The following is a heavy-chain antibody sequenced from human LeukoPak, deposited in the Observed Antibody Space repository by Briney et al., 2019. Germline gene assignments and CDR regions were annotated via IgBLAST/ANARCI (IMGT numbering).Heavy chain of an antibody. CDR3: ATRVDTAMATFDY. Sequence: GASVKVSCKVSGYTLTELSLHWVRQAPGKGLEWMGGFDPEDGETIYAQKFQGRVTMTEDTSTDTAYMELSSLRSEDTAVYYCATRVDTAMATFDYWGQGTLVTVSS. D-gene: IGHD5-18*01. J-gene: IGHJ4*02. CDR2: FDPEDGET. V-gene: IGHV1-24*01. CDR1: GYTLTELS.